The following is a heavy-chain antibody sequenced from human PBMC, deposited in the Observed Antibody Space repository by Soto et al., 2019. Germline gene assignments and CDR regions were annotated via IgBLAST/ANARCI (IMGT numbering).Heavy chain of an antibody. J-gene: IGHJ3*02. V-gene: IGHV4-4*02. CDR3: ARTGRTYFLSVEDAFDI. CDR1: GGSISSSNW. Sequence: QVQLQESGPGLVKPSGTLSLTCAVSGGSISSSNWWSWVRQPPGKGLEWIGEIYHSGSTNYNPSLKSLVTISVDKSNNQFYLKLSSVTAADTAVYYCARTGRTYFLSVEDAFDIWGQGTMVTVSS. CDR2: IYHSGST. D-gene: IGHD1-26*01.